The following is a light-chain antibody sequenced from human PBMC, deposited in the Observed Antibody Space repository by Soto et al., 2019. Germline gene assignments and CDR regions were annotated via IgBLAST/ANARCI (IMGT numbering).Light chain of an antibody. J-gene: IGLJ1*01. V-gene: IGLV2-14*01. CDR3: FSFTTTSTHV. Sequence: QSALTQPPSASGSPGQSVTISCTGTSSDVGDNYVSWYQQHLGKAPKLIISEVNNRPSGVSNRFSGSKSGNTAYLTISGLQVEDEAEYFCFSFTTTSTHVFGTGTKVTVL. CDR2: EVN. CDR1: SSDVGDNY.